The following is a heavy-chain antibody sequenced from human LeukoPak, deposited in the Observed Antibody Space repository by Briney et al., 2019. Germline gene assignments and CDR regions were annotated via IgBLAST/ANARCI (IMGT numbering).Heavy chain of an antibody. D-gene: IGHD3-22*01. CDR1: GFTVSSNY. CDR3: ARDRDYDSSGYYYNDY. V-gene: IGHV3-66*02. J-gene: IGHJ4*02. CDR2: IHSGGST. Sequence: GGSLRLSCAASGFTVSSNYMSWVRQAPGKGLEWVSVIHSGGSTYYADSVKGRFTISRDNSKNTLYLQMNSLRAEDTAVYYCARDRDYDSSGYYYNDYWGQGTLVTVSS.